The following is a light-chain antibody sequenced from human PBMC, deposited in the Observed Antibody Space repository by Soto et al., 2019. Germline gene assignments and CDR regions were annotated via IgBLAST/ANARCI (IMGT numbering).Light chain of an antibody. J-gene: IGLJ2*01. CDR3: SSYTSSSLPV. V-gene: IGLV2-14*01. Sequence: QSVLTQPASVSGSPGQSITISCTGTSSDIGGYNYVSWYQQHPGKAPKLMIYEVSNRPSGVSNRFSGSKSGNTASLTISGLQAEDEADYYCSSYTSSSLPVFGGGTNVTVL. CDR1: SSDIGGYNY. CDR2: EVS.